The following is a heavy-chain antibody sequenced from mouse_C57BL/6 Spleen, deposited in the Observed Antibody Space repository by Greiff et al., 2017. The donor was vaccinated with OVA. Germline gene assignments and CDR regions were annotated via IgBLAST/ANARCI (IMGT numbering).Heavy chain of an antibody. D-gene: IGHD1-1*01. J-gene: IGHJ4*01. CDR3: VRWDYYYGSSHYAMDY. CDR1: GYTFTSYW. Sequence: QVQLQQPGAELVKPGASVKMSCKASGYTFTSYWITWVKQRPGQGLEWIGDIYPGSGSTNYNEKFKSKATLTVDTSSSSAYMQLSSLTSEYSAVYYCVRWDYYYGSSHYAMDYWGQGTSVTVSS. CDR2: IYPGSGST. V-gene: IGHV1-55*01.